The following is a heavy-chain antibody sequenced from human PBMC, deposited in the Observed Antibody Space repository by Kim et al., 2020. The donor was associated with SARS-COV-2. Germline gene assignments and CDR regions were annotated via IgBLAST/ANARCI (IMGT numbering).Heavy chain of an antibody. CDR2: INHSGST. CDR1: GGSFSGYY. Sequence: SETLSLTCAVYGGSFSGYYWSWIRQPPGKGLEWIGEINHSGSTNYNPSLKSRVTISVDTSKNQFSLKLSFVTAADTAVYYCARTGYSSSWYYLEYWGQGTLVTVSS. D-gene: IGHD6-13*01. V-gene: IGHV4-34*01. CDR3: ARTGYSSSWYYLEY. J-gene: IGHJ4*02.